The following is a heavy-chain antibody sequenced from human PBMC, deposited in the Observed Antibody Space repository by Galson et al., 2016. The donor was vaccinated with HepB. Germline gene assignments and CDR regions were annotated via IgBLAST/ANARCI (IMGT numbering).Heavy chain of an antibody. CDR2: IKQDGGGK. D-gene: IGHD1-26*01. Sequence: SLRLSCAASGFTFSTYWMTWVRHAPGKGLEWVANIKQDGGGKYYVDSVKGRFTISRDNAEKSLYLQMNSLRAEDTAVYYCAKMSESLTYHYGMDVWGQGTTVTVSS. V-gene: IGHV3-7*01. CDR3: AKMSESLTYHYGMDV. J-gene: IGHJ6*02. CDR1: GFTFSTYW.